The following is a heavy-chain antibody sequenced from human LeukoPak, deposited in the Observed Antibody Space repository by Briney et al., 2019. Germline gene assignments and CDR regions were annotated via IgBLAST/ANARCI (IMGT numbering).Heavy chain of an antibody. J-gene: IGHJ6*03. CDR1: GFTFSSYS. V-gene: IGHV3-21*01. D-gene: IGHD3-10*01. CDR3: ARDAYYYGSGTSDTYFYYHMDV. Sequence: GGSLRLSCAASGFTFSSYSMNWVRQDPGRGLEWVSSISSSGRYMFYADSVRGRFTISRDNGRNTLDLQMNSLRAEDTAVYYCARDAYYYGSGTSDTYFYYHMDVWGKGTTVTVSS. CDR2: ISSSGRYM.